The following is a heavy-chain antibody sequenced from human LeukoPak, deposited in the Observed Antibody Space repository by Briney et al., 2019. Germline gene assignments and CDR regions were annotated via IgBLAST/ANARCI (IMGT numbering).Heavy chain of an antibody. D-gene: IGHD1-14*01. CDR2: IYYSGST. CDR1: GGSISSSSYY. Sequence: SETLSLTCTVSGGSISSSSYYWGWIRHPPGRGLEWIGSIYYSGSTYYNPSLKSRVTISVDTSKNQFSLKLSSVTAADTAVYYCARWASISREPGGFFDHWGQGTLVTVSS. V-gene: IGHV4-39*01. CDR3: ARWASISREPGGFFDH. J-gene: IGHJ4*02.